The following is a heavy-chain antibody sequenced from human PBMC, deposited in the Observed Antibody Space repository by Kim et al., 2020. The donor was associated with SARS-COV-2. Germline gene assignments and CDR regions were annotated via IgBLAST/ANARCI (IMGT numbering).Heavy chain of an antibody. D-gene: IGHD2-21*02. CDR1: GYSFTSYW. CDR2: IDPSDSYT. V-gene: IGHV5-10-1*01. J-gene: IGHJ4*02. CDR3: ASGGNSDLNY. Sequence: GESLKISCKGSGYSFTSYWISWVRQMPGKGLEWMGRIDPSDSYTNYSPSFQGHVTISADKSISTAYLQWSSLKASDTAMYYCASGGNSDLNYWGQGTLVTVSS.